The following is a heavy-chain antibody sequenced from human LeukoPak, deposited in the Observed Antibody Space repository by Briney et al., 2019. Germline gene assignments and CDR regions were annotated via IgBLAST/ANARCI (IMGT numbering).Heavy chain of an antibody. CDR3: ARDDNYGIFVNVDY. CDR2: ISTYNGHT. CDR1: GYTFTSYG. Sequence: EASVKVSCKASGYTFTSYGISWVRQAPGQGLEWMGWISTYNGHTNYAQKLQGRVTMTTDTSTSTAYMEMRSLRSDDTAVYYCARDDNYGIFVNVDYWGQGTLVTVSS. D-gene: IGHD4-11*01. V-gene: IGHV1-18*01. J-gene: IGHJ4*02.